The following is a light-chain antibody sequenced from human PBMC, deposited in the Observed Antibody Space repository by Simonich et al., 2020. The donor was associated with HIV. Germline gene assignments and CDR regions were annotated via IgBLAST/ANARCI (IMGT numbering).Light chain of an antibody. J-gene: IGLJ2*01. CDR1: SANIRSNT. CDR3: AAWDDSLNGPV. CDR2: RHN. Sequence: QSVLTQTPSASRTPGHRVTISCSGSSANIRSNTLNWYQQLPGTAPNLLIYRHNQRPSGVPDRFSGSKSGTSASLAISGLQSEDEADYYCAAWDDSLNGPVFGGGTKLTVL. V-gene: IGLV1-44*01.